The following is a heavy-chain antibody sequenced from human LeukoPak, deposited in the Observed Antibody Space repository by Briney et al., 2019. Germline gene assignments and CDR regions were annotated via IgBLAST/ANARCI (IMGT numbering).Heavy chain of an antibody. D-gene: IGHD6-6*01. CDR3: ADSIAARPAPVDY. J-gene: IGHJ4*02. V-gene: IGHV4-34*01. CDR2: TNHSGST. CDR1: GGSFSGYY. Sequence: PSETLSLTCAVYGGSFSGYYWSWIRQPPGKGLEWIGETNHSGSTNHNPSLKSRVTISVDTSKNQFSLKLSSVTAADTAVYYCADSIAARPAPVDYWGQGTLVTVSS.